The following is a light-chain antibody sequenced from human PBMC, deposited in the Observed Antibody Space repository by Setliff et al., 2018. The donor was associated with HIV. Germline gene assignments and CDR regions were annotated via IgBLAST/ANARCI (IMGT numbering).Light chain of an antibody. Sequence: QSALTQPASVSGSPGQSITISCTGTSGDVGRYNLVSWYQQQPGKPPKLMIYQASKRPSGVSNRFSGSKSANTASLTISEVQTEDEADYYCSSYTTTATWVFGGGTKVTVL. CDR3: SSYTTTATWV. V-gene: IGLV2-14*02. CDR2: QAS. J-gene: IGLJ3*02. CDR1: SGDVGRYNL.